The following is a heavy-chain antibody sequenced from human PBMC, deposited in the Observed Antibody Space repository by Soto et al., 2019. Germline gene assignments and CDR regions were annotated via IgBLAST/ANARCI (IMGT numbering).Heavy chain of an antibody. Sequence: QVQLQQWGAGLLKPSETLSLTCAVYGGSFSGYYWSWIRQPPGKGLEWIGEINHSGSTNYNPSLKSLVTISVDTSKNQFSLKLSSVTAADTAVYYCARAPSRYYDILTGYYSDYWGQGTLVTVSS. V-gene: IGHV4-34*01. CDR3: ARAPSRYYDILTGYYSDY. J-gene: IGHJ4*02. D-gene: IGHD3-9*01. CDR2: INHSGST. CDR1: GGSFSGYY.